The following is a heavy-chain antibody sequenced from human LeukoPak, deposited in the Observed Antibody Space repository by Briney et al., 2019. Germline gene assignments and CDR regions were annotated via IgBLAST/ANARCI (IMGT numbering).Heavy chain of an antibody. CDR1: GFTFSNSA. J-gene: IGHJ4*01. V-gene: IGHV3-23*01. CDR3: AKGTYSSGWSYFDY. D-gene: IGHD6-19*01. Sequence: PGGSLRLSCAASGFTFSNSAMSWVRQAPGKGLEWVSTLSGSGITTYYADSVKGRFTISRDNSKNTLYLQMNSLRAKDTAVYYCAKGTYSSGWSYFDYWGHGTLVTVSS. CDR2: LSGSGITT.